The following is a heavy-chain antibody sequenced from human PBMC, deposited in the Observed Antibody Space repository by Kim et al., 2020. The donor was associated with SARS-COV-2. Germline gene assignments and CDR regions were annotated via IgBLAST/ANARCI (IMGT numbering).Heavy chain of an antibody. CDR2: IRSKANSYAT. D-gene: IGHD6-13*01. Sequence: GSLRLSCAASGFTFSDSAMYWVRQASGKGLEWVGRIRSKANSYATAYDVSVKGRFIISRDDSKNTAYLQMNSPKTEDTAIYYCTRVPPYSNSWWDAFD. J-gene: IGHJ3*02. CDR3: TRVPPYSNSWWDAFD. V-gene: IGHV3-73*01. CDR1: GFTFSDSA.